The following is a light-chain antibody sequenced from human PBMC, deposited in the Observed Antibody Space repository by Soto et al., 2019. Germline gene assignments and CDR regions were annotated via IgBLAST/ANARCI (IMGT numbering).Light chain of an antibody. CDR1: SGHTTYA. J-gene: IGLJ3*02. CDR3: QTWGTGVQV. CDR2: VNGDGRH. Sequence: QSVLTQSPSASASLGASVKLTCTLNSGHTTYAIAWHQQQPEKGPRYLMKVNGDGRHNKGDGLPDRFSGSSSGAERYLTISSLLSEDEGDYYCQTWGTGVQVFGGGTKLTVL. V-gene: IGLV4-69*01.